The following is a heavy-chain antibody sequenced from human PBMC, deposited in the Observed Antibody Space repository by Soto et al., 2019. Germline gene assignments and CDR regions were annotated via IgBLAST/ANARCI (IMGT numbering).Heavy chain of an antibody. CDR3: AGPGEYPLLAPPHYYYGTDV. J-gene: IGHJ6*02. D-gene: IGHD2-2*01. Sequence: PGESLKISCKGSGYSFTSYWISWVRQMPGKGLEWMGRIDPSDSYTNYSPSFQGHVTISADKSISTAYLQWSSLKASDTAMYYCAGPGEYPLLAPPHYYYGTDVWGQGTTVTVSS. V-gene: IGHV5-10-1*01. CDR1: GYSFTSYW. CDR2: IDPSDSYT.